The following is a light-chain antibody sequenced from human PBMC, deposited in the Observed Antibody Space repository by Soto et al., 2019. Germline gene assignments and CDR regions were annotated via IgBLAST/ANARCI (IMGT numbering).Light chain of an antibody. J-gene: IGLJ2*01. CDR2: EVS. CDR3: SSYIISRTYVV. V-gene: IGLV2-14*01. Sequence: QSALTQPASVSGSPGQSITISCTGTSSDVGGYNYVSWYQQHPGKAPKLMIYEVSNRPSGVSNRFSGSKSGNTASLTISGLQAEDEANYYCSSYIISRTYVVFGGGTKLTVL. CDR1: SSDVGGYNY.